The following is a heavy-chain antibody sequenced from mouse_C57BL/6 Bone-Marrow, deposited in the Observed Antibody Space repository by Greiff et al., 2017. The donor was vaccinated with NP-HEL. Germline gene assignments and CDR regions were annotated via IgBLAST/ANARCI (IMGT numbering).Heavy chain of an antibody. CDR3: ARNDYYGSSSAWFAY. CDR2: ISSGSSTI. CDR1: GFTFSDYG. V-gene: IGHV5-17*01. D-gene: IGHD1-1*01. J-gene: IGHJ3*01. Sequence: EVKVVESGGGLVKPGGSLKLSCAASGFTFSDYGMHWVRQAPEKGLEWVAYISSGSSTIYYADTVKGRFTISRDNAKNTLFLQMTSLRSEDTAMYYCARNDYYGSSSAWFAYWGQGTLVTVSA.